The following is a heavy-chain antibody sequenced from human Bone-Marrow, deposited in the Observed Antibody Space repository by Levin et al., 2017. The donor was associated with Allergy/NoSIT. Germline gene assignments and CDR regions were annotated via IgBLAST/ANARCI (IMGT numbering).Heavy chain of an antibody. CDR3: SAECTQSPDYFAY. V-gene: IGHV3-43*01. D-gene: IGHD2-8*01. Sequence: PGGSLRLSCAASGFTFDDYTMQWVRQAPGKGLEWVSLISWDGGSTSYGDSVQGRFTISRDNSKNSLYLQMDSLRTEDTALYYCSAECTQSPDYFAYWGQGTLVTVSS. CDR2: ISWDGGST. J-gene: IGHJ4*02. CDR1: GFTFDDYT.